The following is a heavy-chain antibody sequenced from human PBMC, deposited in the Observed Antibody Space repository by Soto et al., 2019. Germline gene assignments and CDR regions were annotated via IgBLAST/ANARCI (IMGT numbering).Heavy chain of an antibody. CDR2: ISGSGGST. D-gene: IGHD2-8*01. Sequence: GGSLRLSCAASGFSFSSYAMSWVRQAPGKGLEWVSAISGSGGSTYYADSVKGRFTISRDNSKNTLYLQMNSLRPEDTAVYYCAKGSVVMVYVYWGQGTLVTVSS. J-gene: IGHJ4*02. V-gene: IGHV3-23*01. CDR1: GFSFSSYA. CDR3: AKGSVVMVYVY.